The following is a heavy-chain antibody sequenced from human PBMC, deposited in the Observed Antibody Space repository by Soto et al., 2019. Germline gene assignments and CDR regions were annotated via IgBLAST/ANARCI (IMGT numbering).Heavy chain of an antibody. Sequence: QVQLVQSGAEVKEPGDSVRVSCEASGYTFTAYYIHWVRRAPGQGLEWMGWINPKFGDPTYAQEFQGRVSMTRDMSISTVYMEVRRLSTDDTAIYYCARNMDYYDGRGSGNGHGVWGQGTTVTVFS. D-gene: IGHD3-16*01. J-gene: IGHJ6*02. CDR2: INPKFGDP. CDR1: GYTFTAYY. CDR3: ARNMDYYDGRGSGNGHGV. V-gene: IGHV1-2*02.